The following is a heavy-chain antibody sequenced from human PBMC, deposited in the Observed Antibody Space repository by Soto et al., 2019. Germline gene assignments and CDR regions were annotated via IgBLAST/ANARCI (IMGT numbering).Heavy chain of an antibody. Sequence: SETLSLTCAVSGDSISSRNWWSWVRQPPGKGLEWIGEISHGGNTNYNPSLQSRVTISVDKSKNQFSLKLSSVTAADTAVYYCARAVRGYCSGFSCDSGLYGMDVWGQGTTVTVS. CDR1: GDSISSRNW. CDR2: ISHGGNT. CDR3: ARAVRGYCSGFSCDSGLYGMDV. V-gene: IGHV4-4*02. D-gene: IGHD2-15*01. J-gene: IGHJ6*02.